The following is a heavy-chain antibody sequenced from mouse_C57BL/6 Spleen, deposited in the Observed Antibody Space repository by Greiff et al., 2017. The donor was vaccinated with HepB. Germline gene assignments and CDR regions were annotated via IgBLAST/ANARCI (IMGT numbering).Heavy chain of an antibody. CDR2: IDPSDSYT. CDR1: GYTFTSYW. V-gene: IGHV1-59*01. D-gene: IGHD2-3*01. CDR3: ASGWDGSYYAMDY. Sequence: QVQLQQPGAELVRPGTSVKLSCKASGYTFTSYWMHWVKQRPGQGLEWIGVIDPSDSYTNYNQKFKGKATLTVDTSSSTAYMQLSSLTSEDSAVYYCASGWDGSYYAMDYWGQGTSVTVSS. J-gene: IGHJ4*01.